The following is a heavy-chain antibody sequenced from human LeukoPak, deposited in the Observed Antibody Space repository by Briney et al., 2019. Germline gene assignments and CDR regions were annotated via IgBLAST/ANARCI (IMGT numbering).Heavy chain of an antibody. CDR1: GGSISSSSYY. Sequence: SETLSLTCTVSGGSISSSSYYWGWIRQPPGKGLEWIGRIYTSGSTNYNPSLKSRVTMSVDTSKNQFSLKLSSVTAADTAVYYCARGPAYYYDSSGYSLTPFDYWGQGTLVTVSS. CDR3: ARGPAYYYDSSGYSLTPFDY. J-gene: IGHJ4*02. V-gene: IGHV4-61*05. CDR2: IYTSGST. D-gene: IGHD3-22*01.